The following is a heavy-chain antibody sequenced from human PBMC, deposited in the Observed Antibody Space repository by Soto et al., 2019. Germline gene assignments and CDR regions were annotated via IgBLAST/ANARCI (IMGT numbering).Heavy chain of an antibody. CDR3: ARDLEGYYDFWSGYWGSAGYYYYGMDV. CDR2: ISSSSSYI. J-gene: IGHJ6*02. D-gene: IGHD3-3*01. Sequence: WWSLRLSCSASGFTFSSYSMNWCRQAPGKGLEWVSSISSSSSYIYYADSVKGRFTISRDNAKNSLYLQMNSLRAEDTAVYYCARDLEGYYDFWSGYWGSAGYYYYGMDVWGQGTTVTVSS. V-gene: IGHV3-21*01. CDR1: GFTFSSYS.